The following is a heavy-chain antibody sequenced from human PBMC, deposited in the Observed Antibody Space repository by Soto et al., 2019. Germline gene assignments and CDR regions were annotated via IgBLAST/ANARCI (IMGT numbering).Heavy chain of an antibody. J-gene: IGHJ4*02. CDR2: ISGGGST. Sequence: AGGSLRLSCAASGFTFSSYAMSWVRQAPGKGLEWVSAISGGGSTYYADSVKGRFTLSRDNSKNTLYLQMNSLRAEDTAVYYCAMDFYDYHLHCSGDDCYSQNFDFWGQGALVTVSS. CDR3: AMDFYDYHLHCSGDDCYSQNFDF. CDR1: GFTFSSYA. V-gene: IGHV3-23*01. D-gene: IGHD2-15*01.